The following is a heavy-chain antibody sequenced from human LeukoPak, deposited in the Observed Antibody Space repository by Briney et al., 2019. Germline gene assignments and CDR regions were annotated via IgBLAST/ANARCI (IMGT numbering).Heavy chain of an antibody. CDR3: ARAAVTLELLSEHYYFDY. J-gene: IGHJ4*02. CDR1: GFPFSGFC. V-gene: IGHV3-11*06. CDR2: ISSSGDYT. Sequence: GGSLRLSCAASGFPFSGFCMTWIRQAPGKGPEWLSDISSSGDYTDYADSVKGRFTISRDNTKNSLYLQMTSLRAEDTAVYYCARAAVTLELLSEHYYFDYWGQGVLVTVSS. D-gene: IGHD2-21*01.